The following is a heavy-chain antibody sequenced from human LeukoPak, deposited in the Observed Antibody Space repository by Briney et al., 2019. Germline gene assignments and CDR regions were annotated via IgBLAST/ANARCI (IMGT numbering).Heavy chain of an antibody. CDR1: GFTFSDYY. CDR3: ARDKYPYCSGGSCYGAHY. D-gene: IGHD2-15*01. V-gene: IGHV3-11*04. J-gene: IGHJ4*02. Sequence: PGGSLRLSCAASGFTFSDYYMSWIRQAPGKGLEWLSYISSSGSTIYYADSVKGRFTISRDNAKNSLYLQMNSLRAEDTAVYYCARDKYPYCSGGSCYGAHYWGQGTLVTVSS. CDR2: ISSSGSTI.